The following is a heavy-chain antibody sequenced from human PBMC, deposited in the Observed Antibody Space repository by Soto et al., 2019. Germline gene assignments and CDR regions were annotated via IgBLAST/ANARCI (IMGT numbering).Heavy chain of an antibody. J-gene: IGHJ6*04. CDR2: IYFNGKT. V-gene: IGHV4-31*03. Sequence: PSDTLSLTCTVSGGSITNDGYYWNWICQHPGKGLEWIGHIYFNGKTYYNPSLKSRLTISVDTSKNQFSLKLTSVTAADTALYYCARASHASLYGMGVWGKGTAVTVAA. CDR3: ARASHASLYGMGV. D-gene: IGHD2-8*01. CDR1: GGSITNDGYY.